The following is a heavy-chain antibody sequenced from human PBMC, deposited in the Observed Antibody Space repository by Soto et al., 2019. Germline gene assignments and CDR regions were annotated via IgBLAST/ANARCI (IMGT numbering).Heavy chain of an antibody. J-gene: IGHJ6*02. V-gene: IGHV4-39*01. CDR1: GGSISSSSYY. D-gene: IGHD5-18*01. CDR3: ARLRGYSYGYGNYYYGMDV. CDR2: IYYSGST. Sequence: PSETLSLTCTVSGGSISSSSYYWGWIRQPPGKGLEWIGSIYYSGSTYYNPSLKSRVTISVDTSKNQFSLKLSSVTAADTAVYYCARLRGYSYGYGNYYYGMDVCGQGTTVTVSS.